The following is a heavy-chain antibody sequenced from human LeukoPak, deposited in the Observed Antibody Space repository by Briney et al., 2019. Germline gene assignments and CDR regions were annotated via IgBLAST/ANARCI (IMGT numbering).Heavy chain of an antibody. J-gene: IGHJ4*02. CDR2: IRYDGSNK. V-gene: IGHV3-30*02. Sequence: GGSLRLSCAASGFTFSSYAMHWVRQAPGKGLEWVAFIRYDGSNKDYADSVKGRCTISRDNSKNTLYLQMNSLRAEDTAVYYCANDFYSGSCYMRGCYFDYWGQGTLVTVSS. D-gene: IGHD1-26*01. CDR1: GFTFSSYA. CDR3: ANDFYSGSCYMRGCYFDY.